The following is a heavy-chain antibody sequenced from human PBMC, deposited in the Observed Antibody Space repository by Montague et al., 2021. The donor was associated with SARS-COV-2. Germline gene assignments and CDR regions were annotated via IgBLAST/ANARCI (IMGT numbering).Heavy chain of an antibody. CDR1: GYIFVSYG. Sequence: SVKVSCKASGYIFVSYGITWVRQAPGQGLEWLGWISAYNGNTYFAQKVQGRVTLSTESSTSTAYMELRSLTSDDTAVYYCARDEGWGFGKTPFKYWGQGTQVTVSS. CDR2: ISAYNGNT. CDR3: ARDEGWGFGKTPFKY. J-gene: IGHJ4*02. D-gene: IGHD7-27*01. V-gene: IGHV1-18*01.